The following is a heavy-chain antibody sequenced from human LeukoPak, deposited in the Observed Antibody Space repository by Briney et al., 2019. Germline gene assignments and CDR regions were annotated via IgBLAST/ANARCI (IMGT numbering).Heavy chain of an antibody. CDR3: ARHANGIAVAGTSYYYYYYYMDV. V-gene: IGHV4-34*01. J-gene: IGHJ6*03. Sequence: SETLSLTCAVYGGSFSGYYWSWIRQPPGKGLEWIGEINHSGSTNYNPSLKSRVTISVDTSKNQFSLKLSSVTAADTAVYYCARHANGIAVAGTSYYYYYYYMDVWGKGTTVTISS. CDR2: INHSGST. D-gene: IGHD6-19*01. CDR1: GGSFSGYY.